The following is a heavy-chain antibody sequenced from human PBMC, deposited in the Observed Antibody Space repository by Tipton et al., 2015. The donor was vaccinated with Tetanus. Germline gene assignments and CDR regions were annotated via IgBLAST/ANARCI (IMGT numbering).Heavy chain of an antibody. D-gene: IGHD4-23*01. V-gene: IGHV3-7*01. CDR1: GFTFSAYW. CDR3: ARDRGGAYDY. J-gene: IGHJ4*02. CDR2: IKEDGSEK. Sequence: SLRLSCAASGFTFSAYWMSWVRQAPGKGLEWVANIKEDGSEKYYVDSVKGRFTMSRDNAKNSLFLQMNSLRAEDTAVYYCARDRGGAYDYWGQGTLVTVSS.